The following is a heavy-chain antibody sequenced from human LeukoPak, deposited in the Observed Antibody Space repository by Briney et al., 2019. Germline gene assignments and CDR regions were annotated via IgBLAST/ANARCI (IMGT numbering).Heavy chain of an antibody. CDR3: ARDGAYGDYEVMTY. V-gene: IGHV3-11*04. CDR1: GFTFSDHY. CDR2: ISSSGSAI. J-gene: IGHJ4*02. Sequence: GGSLRLSCAASGFTFSDHYMSWIRQAPGRGLEWVSDISSSGSAIFYADSVKGRLTISRDNAKNSLYLQINSLRVEDTAVYYCARDGAYGDYEVMTYWGQGTLVTVSS. D-gene: IGHD4-17*01.